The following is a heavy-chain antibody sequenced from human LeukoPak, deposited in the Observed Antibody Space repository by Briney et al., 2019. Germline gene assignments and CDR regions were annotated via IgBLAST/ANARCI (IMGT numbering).Heavy chain of an antibody. CDR1: GFPFSASA. J-gene: IGHJ5*02. CDR2: ILSTGTT. D-gene: IGHD4-17*01. V-gene: IGHV3-23*01. CDR3: ATVKYDYVDPVGWFDP. Sequence: PGGSLRLSCAASGFPFSASAMTWVRQAPGKGLAWVSHILSTGTTYYADSVRGRFTISRDNSKNTLYLLRTSLRADDTAVYDCATVKYDYVDPVGWFDPWGEGTLVTVSS.